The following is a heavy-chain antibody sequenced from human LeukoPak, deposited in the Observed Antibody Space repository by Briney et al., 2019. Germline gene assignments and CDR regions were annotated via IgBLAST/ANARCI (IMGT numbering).Heavy chain of an antibody. J-gene: IGHJ4*02. V-gene: IGHV1-46*01. CDR3: ARDQEAFDY. Sequence: ASVKVSCKASGYSFTSNYIHWVRQAPGQGLEWMGVIYPRDGSTSYAQKFQGRVTVTRDTSTSTVHMELSGLRSEDTAVYYCARDQEAFDYWGQGTLVTVSS. CDR1: GYSFTSNY. CDR2: IYPRDGST.